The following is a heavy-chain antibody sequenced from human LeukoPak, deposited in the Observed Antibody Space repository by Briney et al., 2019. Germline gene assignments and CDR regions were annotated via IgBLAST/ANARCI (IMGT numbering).Heavy chain of an antibody. CDR2: INWSGEST. V-gene: IGHV3-20*04. CDR1: GVTFDEYG. Sequence: PGGSLRLSCAASGVTFDEYGMTWVRQAPGKGLEWVCGINWSGESTGYADSVKGRFTISRDNAKNSLYLQMNGLRADDTAIYYCARGGRGRWGQGTLVAVSS. J-gene: IGHJ4*02. CDR3: ARGGRGR. D-gene: IGHD5-12*01.